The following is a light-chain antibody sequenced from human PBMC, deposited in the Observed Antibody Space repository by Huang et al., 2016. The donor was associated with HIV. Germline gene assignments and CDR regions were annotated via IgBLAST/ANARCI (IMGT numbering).Light chain of an antibody. CDR2: GAS. V-gene: IGKV3-15*01. CDR3: QQYKDWHPRGT. Sequence: EVVMTQSPATLSVSPGARATLSCRACQSVSNNLAWYQQKPGQAPRLLIYGASTRATCIPARFSGSGSWTEFTLTISSLQSEDFAVYYGQQYKDWHPRGTFGQGTKVEIK. CDR1: QSVSNN. J-gene: IGKJ1*01.